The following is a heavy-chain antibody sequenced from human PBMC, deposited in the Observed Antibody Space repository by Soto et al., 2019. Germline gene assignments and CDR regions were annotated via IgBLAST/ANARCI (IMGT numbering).Heavy chain of an antibody. D-gene: IGHD1-26*01. Sequence: QVQLVQSGAEVKKPGSSVKVSCQVSGGTFSTYGLGWVRQAPGQGLEWMGAIIPFVGTANYAQKFRDRVTITADRSTTTTYMEVKSLTLEYTAVYYCVRRTEGKEGYSYWGQGTLVSVS. CDR1: GGTFSTYG. V-gene: IGHV1-69*06. CDR3: VRRTEGKEGYSY. CDR2: IIPFVGTA. J-gene: IGHJ4*02.